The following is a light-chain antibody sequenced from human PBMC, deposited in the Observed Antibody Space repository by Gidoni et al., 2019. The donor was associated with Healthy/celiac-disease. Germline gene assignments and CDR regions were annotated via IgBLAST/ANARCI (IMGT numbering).Light chain of an antibody. CDR2: DAS. CDR1: QDISNY. J-gene: IGKJ3*01. CDR3: QQYDNLPPV. Sequence: IQMPQSPSSLSASVGDRVTITCQASQDISNYLNWYQQKPGKAPKLLIYDASNLETGVPSRFSGSGSGTDFTFTISSLQPEDIATYYCQQYDNLPPVFGPGTKVDIK. V-gene: IGKV1-33*01.